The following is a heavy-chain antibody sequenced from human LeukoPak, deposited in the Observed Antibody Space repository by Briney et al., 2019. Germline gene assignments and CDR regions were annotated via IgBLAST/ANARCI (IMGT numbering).Heavy chain of an antibody. V-gene: IGHV3-9*01. D-gene: IGHD2-2*01. Sequence: GRSPRLSCAASGFTFDDYAMHWVRQAPGKGLEWVSGISWNSGSIGYADSVKGRFTISRDNANNSLYLQMNSLRAEDTALYYCAKDKGYQLPAFNWFDPWGQGTLVTVSS. CDR1: GFTFDDYA. CDR2: ISWNSGSI. CDR3: AKDKGYQLPAFNWFDP. J-gene: IGHJ5*02.